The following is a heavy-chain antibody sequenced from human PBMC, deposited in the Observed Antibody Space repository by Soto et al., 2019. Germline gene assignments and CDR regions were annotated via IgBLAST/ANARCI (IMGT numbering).Heavy chain of an antibody. CDR3: AREQGKVGWFAP. CDR2: VSYDGRSK. J-gene: IGHJ5*02. Sequence: QGQLVESGGGVVQPGRSLRLSCAASGFTFSSYGMHWVRQGPGKGLEWVAVVSYDGRSKHYIDSVRGRFTISRDNSKNTVYLEMNSLRVEDTAVYYCAREQGKVGWFAPWGQGTVVTVSS. D-gene: IGHD3-10*01. CDR1: GFTFSSYG. V-gene: IGHV3-30*03.